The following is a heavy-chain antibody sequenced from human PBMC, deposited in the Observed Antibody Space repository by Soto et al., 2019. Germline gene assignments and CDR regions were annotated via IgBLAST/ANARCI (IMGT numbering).Heavy chain of an antibody. CDR3: ARVGLYYYYMAV. V-gene: IGHV1-18*01. CDR2: TSAYNGNT. Sequence: QVQLVQSGAEVKKPGASVKVSCKASGYTFTSYGISWVRQAPGPGLGWMGWTSAYNGNTNYAQKLQGRVTMTTDTSTSPAYMELRSQRSDDTAVYYWARVGLYYYYMAVWGKGTTVTVSS. J-gene: IGHJ6*03. CDR1: GYTFTSYG. D-gene: IGHD3-16*01.